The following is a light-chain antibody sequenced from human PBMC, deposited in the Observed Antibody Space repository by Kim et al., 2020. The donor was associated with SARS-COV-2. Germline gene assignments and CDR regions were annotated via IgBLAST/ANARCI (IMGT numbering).Light chain of an antibody. J-gene: IGKJ4*01. CDR2: DAS. V-gene: IGKV1-33*01. CDR1: HDIKKY. Sequence: DIQMTQSPSSLSASVGDRVTITCQASHDIKKYLTWYQHKPGQAPRVLIYDASNVEAGVPSRFSGSGSGTDFTFTISGLQPEDIATYYCQQFDDLPLTFGGGTKVDIK. CDR3: QQFDDLPLT.